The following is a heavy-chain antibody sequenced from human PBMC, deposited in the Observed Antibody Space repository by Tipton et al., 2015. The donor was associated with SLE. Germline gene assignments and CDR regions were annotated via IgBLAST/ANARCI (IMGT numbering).Heavy chain of an antibody. D-gene: IGHD2-15*01. CDR1: GGSISSGSYY. CDR3: ARVEFGGTFFDY. Sequence: TLSLTCTVSGGSISSGSYYWSWIRLPAGKGLEWLGRIYTSGSTNYNPSLKSRVTISVDTSKNQFSLKLSSVTAADTAVYYCARVEFGGTFFDYWGQGTLVTVSS. J-gene: IGHJ4*02. V-gene: IGHV4-61*02. CDR2: IYTSGST.